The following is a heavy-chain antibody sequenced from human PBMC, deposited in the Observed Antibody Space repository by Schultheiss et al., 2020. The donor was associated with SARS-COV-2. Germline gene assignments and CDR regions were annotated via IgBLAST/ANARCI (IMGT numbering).Heavy chain of an antibody. V-gene: IGHV4-34*01. J-gene: IGHJ6*02. CDR1: GGSFSGYY. Sequence: SQTLSLTCAVYGGSFSGYYWSWIRQPPGKGLEWIGEINHSGSTNYNPSLKSRVTISVDTSKNQFSLKLSSVTAADTAVYYCARGGYLPIWDYYYGMDVWGQGTTVTVSS. CDR3: ARGGYLPIWDYYYGMDV. CDR2: INHSGST. D-gene: IGHD6-13*01.